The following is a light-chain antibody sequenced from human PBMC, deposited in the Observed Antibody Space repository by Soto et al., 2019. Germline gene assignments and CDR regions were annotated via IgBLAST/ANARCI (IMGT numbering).Light chain of an antibody. CDR1: NIGSKS. Sequence: SYVLTQPPSVSVAPGKTATITCGADNIGSKSVHWYQQKPGQAPALVLYYDNERPSGIPERVSGSNSGNTATLTISRVEAVDDSDYYCHLSDSSRWHPVIFGGGTKLTVL. CDR3: HLSDSSRWHPVI. J-gene: IGLJ2*01. V-gene: IGLV3-21*04. CDR2: YDN.